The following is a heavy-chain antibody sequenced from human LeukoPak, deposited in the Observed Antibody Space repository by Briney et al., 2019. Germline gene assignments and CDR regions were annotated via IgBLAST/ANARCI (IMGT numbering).Heavy chain of an antibody. J-gene: IGHJ6*02. V-gene: IGHV4-59*01. CDR2: IYYSGST. CDR1: GGSISSYY. D-gene: IGHD5-12*01. CDR3: ASLATILPGGMGV. Sequence: SETLSLTCTVSGGSISSYYWSWIRQPPGKGLEWIGYIYYSGSTNYNPSLKSRVTISVDTSKNQFSLKLSSVTAADTAVYYCASLATILPGGMGVWGQGTTVTVSS.